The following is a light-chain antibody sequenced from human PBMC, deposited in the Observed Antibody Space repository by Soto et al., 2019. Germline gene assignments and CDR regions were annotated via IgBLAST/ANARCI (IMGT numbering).Light chain of an antibody. CDR3: QQFVSSPPRT. CDR2: GAN. CDR1: QSVSSSY. Sequence: EIVLTQSPGTLSLSPGERATLSCRASQSVSSSYLAWYQKKPGQAPRLLIYGANSRATGIPDRFIGSWSGTDFTLTISSRVPEDFAVYYCQQFVSSPPRTYGQGTKVEIK. V-gene: IGKV3-20*01. J-gene: IGKJ1*01.